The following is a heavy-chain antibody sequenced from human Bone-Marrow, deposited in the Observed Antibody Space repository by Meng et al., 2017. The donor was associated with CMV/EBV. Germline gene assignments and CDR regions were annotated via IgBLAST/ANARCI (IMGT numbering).Heavy chain of an antibody. CDR3: ARVGDGDFWSGFEDYFDY. CDR1: GGSISSYY. CDR2: IYYSGST. V-gene: IGHV4-59*01. J-gene: IGHJ4*02. Sequence: GSLSLTCTVSGGSISSYYWSWIRQPPGKGLEWIGYIYYSGSTNYNPSLKSRVTISVDTSKNQFSLKLSSVTAADTAVYYCARVGDGDFWSGFEDYFDYWGQGTLVTVSS. D-gene: IGHD3-3*01.